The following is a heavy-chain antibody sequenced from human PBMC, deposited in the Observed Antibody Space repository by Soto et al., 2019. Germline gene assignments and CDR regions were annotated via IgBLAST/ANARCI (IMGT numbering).Heavy chain of an antibody. D-gene: IGHD6-13*01. CDR1: GFTFSSYA. CDR3: ARRGPGTYFDY. J-gene: IGHJ4*02. Sequence: EVQLLDSGGGLVQPGGSLRLSCAASGFTFSSYAMNWVRQAPGKGLEWVSVISGSGGSTYYADSVKGRFTISRDNSKNTLYLQMNSLRAEDTTVYYCARRGPGTYFDYWGQGTLVTVSS. V-gene: IGHV3-23*01. CDR2: ISGSGGST.